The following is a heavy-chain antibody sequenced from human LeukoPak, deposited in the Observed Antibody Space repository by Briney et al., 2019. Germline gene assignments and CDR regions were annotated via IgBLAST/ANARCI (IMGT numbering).Heavy chain of an antibody. Sequence: SQTLSLTCAISGDSVSSNSAAWNWIRQSPSRGLEWLGRTYYRSKWYNDYAVSVKSRITINPDTSKNQFSLQLNSVTPEDTAVYYCARDLLAAATSLGAFDIWGQGTMVTVSS. J-gene: IGHJ3*02. CDR1: GDSVSSNSAA. CDR2: TYYRSKWYN. D-gene: IGHD6-13*01. V-gene: IGHV6-1*01. CDR3: ARDLLAAATSLGAFDI.